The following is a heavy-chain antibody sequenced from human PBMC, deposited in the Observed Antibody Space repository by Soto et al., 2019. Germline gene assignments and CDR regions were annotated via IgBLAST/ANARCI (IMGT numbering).Heavy chain of an antibody. J-gene: IGHJ4*02. CDR3: AHSDRIPVISYFDY. Sequence: PGGSLRLSCAASGFTFGAPALQWVRQASGKGLEWLGRIGSKGETYATTYAASVKGRLTITKDTSKNQVVLTMTNMDPVDTATYYCAHSDRIPVISYFDYWGQGTQVTVS. CDR2: IGSKGETYAT. CDR1: GFTFGAPA. D-gene: IGHD3-22*01. V-gene: IGHV3-73*01.